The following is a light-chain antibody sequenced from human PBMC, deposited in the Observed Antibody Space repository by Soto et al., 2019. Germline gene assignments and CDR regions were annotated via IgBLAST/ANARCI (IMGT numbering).Light chain of an antibody. CDR1: QSVISNY. CDR3: QQYGSSLPWT. V-gene: IGKV3-20*01. J-gene: IGKJ1*01. Sequence: EIVLPQSPGTLSLSPGERASLSCRASQSVISNYLAWYQQKPGQAPRLLIYGASTRASDIPARFSGSGSVTEFALTISRLDPEDLAVYYCQQYGSSLPWTFGQGTKVDIK. CDR2: GAS.